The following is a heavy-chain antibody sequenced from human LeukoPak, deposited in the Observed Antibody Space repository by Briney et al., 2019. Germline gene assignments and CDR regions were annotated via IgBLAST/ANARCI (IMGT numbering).Heavy chain of an antibody. Sequence: PSETLSLTCAVYGGSFSGYYWSWIRQPPGKGLEWIGEINHSGSTNYNPSLKSRVTISVDTSKNQFSLKLSSATAADTAVYYCARGLVLPYYYYGMDVWGQGTTVTVSS. CDR3: ARGLVLPYYYYGMDV. CDR1: GGSFSGYY. J-gene: IGHJ6*02. V-gene: IGHV4-34*01. D-gene: IGHD2-15*01. CDR2: INHSGST.